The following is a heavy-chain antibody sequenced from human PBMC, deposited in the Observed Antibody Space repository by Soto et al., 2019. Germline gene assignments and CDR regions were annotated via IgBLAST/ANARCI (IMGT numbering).Heavy chain of an antibody. CDR1: GFTFSSYA. D-gene: IGHD3-3*01. CDR3: ARGHYDFWSGYPYYYYYGMDV. V-gene: IGHV3-30-3*01. J-gene: IGHJ6*02. CDR2: ISYDGSNK. Sequence: GGSLRLSCAASGFTFSSYAMHWVRQAPGKGLEWVAVISYDGSNKYYADSVKGRFTISRDNSKNTLYLQMNSLRAEDTAVYYCARGHYDFWSGYPYYYYYGMDVWGQGTTVTSP.